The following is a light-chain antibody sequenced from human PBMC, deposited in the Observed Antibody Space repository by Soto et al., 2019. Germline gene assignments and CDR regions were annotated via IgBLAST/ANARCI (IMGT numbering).Light chain of an antibody. CDR3: QQYGSSPTT. J-gene: IGKJ1*01. CDR1: QTVRNNY. Sequence: EFVLTQSPGTLSLSPGERATLSCRASQTVRNNYLAWYQQKPGQAPRLLIYDASSRATGIPDRFSGSGSGTDFTLTISRLEPEDFAVSYCQQYGSSPTTFGQGTKVDI. V-gene: IGKV3-20*01. CDR2: DAS.